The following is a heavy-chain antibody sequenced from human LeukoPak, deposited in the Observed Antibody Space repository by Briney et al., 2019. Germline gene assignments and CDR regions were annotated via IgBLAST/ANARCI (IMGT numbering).Heavy chain of an antibody. D-gene: IGHD3-3*01. Sequence: GGSLRLSCAASGFTFSSYAMSWVRQAPGKGLEWVANIKQDGSEKYYVDSVKGRFTISRDNAKNSLYLQMNSLRAEDTAVYYCARVRDDFWSTYFDYWGQGTLVTVSS. CDR1: GFTFSSYA. J-gene: IGHJ4*02. CDR2: IKQDGSEK. V-gene: IGHV3-7*01. CDR3: ARVRDDFWSTYFDY.